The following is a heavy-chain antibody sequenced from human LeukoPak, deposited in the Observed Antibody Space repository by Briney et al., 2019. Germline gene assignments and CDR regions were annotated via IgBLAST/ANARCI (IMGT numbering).Heavy chain of an antibody. Sequence: GGSLRLSCAASGFTFSGSAMHWVRQASGKGLEWVGRIRSKANSYATAYAASVKGRFTISRDDSKNTAYLQMNSLKTEDTAVYYCARSRGGWYFDLWGRGTLVTVSS. V-gene: IGHV3-73*01. CDR1: GFTFSGSA. CDR2: IRSKANSYAT. J-gene: IGHJ2*01. D-gene: IGHD3-16*01. CDR3: ARSRGGWYFDL.